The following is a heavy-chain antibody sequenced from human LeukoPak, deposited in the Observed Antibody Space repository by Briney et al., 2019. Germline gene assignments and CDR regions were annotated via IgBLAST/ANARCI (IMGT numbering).Heavy chain of an antibody. CDR3: VSYDSSGYPP. V-gene: IGHV1-24*01. J-gene: IGHJ5*02. D-gene: IGHD3-22*01. CDR1: GCTLTELS. Sequence: ASVKVSCKVSGCTLTELSMHWVRQAPGKGLEWMGGFDPEDGETIYAQKFQGRVTMTEDTSTDTAYMELSSLRSEDTAVYYCVSYDSSGYPPWGQGTLVTVSS. CDR2: FDPEDGET.